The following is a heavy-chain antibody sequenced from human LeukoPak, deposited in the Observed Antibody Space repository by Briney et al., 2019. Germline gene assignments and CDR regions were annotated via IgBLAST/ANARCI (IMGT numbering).Heavy chain of an antibody. D-gene: IGHD1-14*01. CDR1: GFTFSSYA. CDR3: ARRYTHSYSVSAAEFDY. CDR2: IKRDGSVK. Sequence: PGGSLRLSCAASGFTFSSYAMSWVRQAPGRGLEWVANIKRDGSVKYYVDSVKGRFTISRDNAKNSLDLQLNSLRVEDTAVYYCARRYTHSYSVSAAEFDYWGQGTLVTVSS. V-gene: IGHV3-7*01. J-gene: IGHJ4*02.